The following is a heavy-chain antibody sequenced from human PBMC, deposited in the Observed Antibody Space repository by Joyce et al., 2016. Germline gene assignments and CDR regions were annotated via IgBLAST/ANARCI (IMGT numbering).Heavy chain of an antibody. Sequence: QVQLVESGGGVAQPGRSLRLSCAASAVTFSSFGMYWVRQAPGKGLEWVALISHNGRNRKDADSVKGRFTISRDNSKNTLYLDMNSLRVEDTAIYYCAKDRRRITKTVVVAQTGYFYYAMDVWGQGTTVTVSS. CDR3: AKDRRRITKTVVVAQTGYFYYAMDV. CDR2: ISHNGRNR. V-gene: IGHV3-30*18. CDR1: AVTFSSFG. D-gene: IGHD3-22*01. J-gene: IGHJ6*02.